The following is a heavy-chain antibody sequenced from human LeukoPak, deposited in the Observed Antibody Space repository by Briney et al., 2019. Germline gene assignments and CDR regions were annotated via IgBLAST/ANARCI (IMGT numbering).Heavy chain of an antibody. V-gene: IGHV4-34*01. J-gene: IGHJ6*04. D-gene: IGHD3-10*01. Sequence: SETLSLTCAVYGGSFSGYSWNWIRQPPGKGLEWIGEISHSGITNYNPSLKSRVTISVDTSKNQFSLKLSSVTAADTAVYYCATGLWFGKYLDVWGKGTTVTISS. CDR2: ISHSGIT. CDR1: GGSFSGYS. CDR3: ATGLWFGKYLDV.